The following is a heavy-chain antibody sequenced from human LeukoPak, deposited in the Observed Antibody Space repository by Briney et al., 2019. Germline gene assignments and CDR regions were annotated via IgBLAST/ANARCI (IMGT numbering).Heavy chain of an antibody. J-gene: IGHJ4*02. CDR2: ISSSSSTI. V-gene: IGHV3-48*02. D-gene: IGHD4/OR15-4a*01. CDR3: AKDTVPYGDSAYSRVNGPLDY. Sequence: GGSLRLSCAASGFTFSSYSMNWVRQAPGKGLEWVSYISSSSSTIYYADSVKGRFTISRDNAKNSLYLQMNSLRDEDTAVYYCAKDTVPYGDSAYSRVNGPLDYWGLGTVVTVSS. CDR1: GFTFSSYS.